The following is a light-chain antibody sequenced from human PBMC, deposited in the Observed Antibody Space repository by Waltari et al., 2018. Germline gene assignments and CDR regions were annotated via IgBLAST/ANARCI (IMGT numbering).Light chain of an antibody. Sequence: DFQMTPSPSSLSASVGDRVTITCQASQDISNYLNWYQQKPGKAPKLLIYDASNLETGVPSRFSGSGSGTDFTFTISSLQPEDIATYYCQQAWAFGGGTKVEIK. CDR1: QDISNY. CDR2: DAS. V-gene: IGKV1-33*01. J-gene: IGKJ4*01. CDR3: QQAWA.